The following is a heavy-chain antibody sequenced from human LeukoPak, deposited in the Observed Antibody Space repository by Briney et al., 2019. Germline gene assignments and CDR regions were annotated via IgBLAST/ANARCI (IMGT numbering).Heavy chain of an antibody. CDR3: ARDNRGYNYFDY. CDR1: GFTFSSYG. V-gene: IGHV3-33*01. D-gene: IGHD5-24*01. J-gene: IGHJ4*02. CDR2: LWYDGSNK. Sequence: PGGSLRLSCAASGFTFSSYGMHWVRQAPGKGLEWVAVLWYDGSNKYYADSAKGRFTISRDNSKNTLYLQMNSLRAEDTAVYYCARDNRGYNYFDYWGQGTLVTVSS.